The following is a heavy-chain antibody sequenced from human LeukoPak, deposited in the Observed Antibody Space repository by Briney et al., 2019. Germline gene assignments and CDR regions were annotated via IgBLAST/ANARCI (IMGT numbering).Heavy chain of an antibody. CDR2: ISYDARSN. Sequence: GGSLRLSCVTSGFTFSSYGMHWVRQVPGKGLEWVAVISYDARSNCHVDSVKGRFTISRDNAKNSLYLQMNSLRAEDTAVYYCARDLAMVRGVEYYYMDVWGKGTTVTVSS. V-gene: IGHV3-30*03. J-gene: IGHJ6*03. D-gene: IGHD3-10*01. CDR1: GFTFSSYG. CDR3: ARDLAMVRGVEYYYMDV.